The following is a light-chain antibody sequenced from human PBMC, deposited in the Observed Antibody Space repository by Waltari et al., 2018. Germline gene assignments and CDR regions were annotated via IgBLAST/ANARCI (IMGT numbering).Light chain of an antibody. CDR1: GSDIGHYDI. Sequence: QSALTQPASVSASPGQSITISCTGTGSDIGHYDIVSWYQQHPGKAPKLIIYDVTIRPSGVSTRFAGSKSGNTASLTISGLQAEDEADYYCNSFTTSYTRVFGTGTKVTVL. CDR3: NSFTTSYTRV. V-gene: IGLV2-14*01. CDR2: DVT. J-gene: IGLJ1*01.